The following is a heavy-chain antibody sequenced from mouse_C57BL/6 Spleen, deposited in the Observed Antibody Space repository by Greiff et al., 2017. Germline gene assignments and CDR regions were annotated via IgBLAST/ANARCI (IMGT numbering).Heavy chain of an antibody. Sequence: QVQLQQPGAELVMPGASVKLSCKASGYTFTSYWMHWVKQRPGQGLEWFGEIDPSDSYTNYNQKFKGKSTLTVDKSSSTAYMQLSSLTSEDSAVYYCARFITTVVPYFDYWGQGTTLTVSS. CDR3: ARFITTVVPYFDY. D-gene: IGHD1-1*01. J-gene: IGHJ2*01. CDR1: GYTFTSYW. CDR2: IDPSDSYT. V-gene: IGHV1-69*01.